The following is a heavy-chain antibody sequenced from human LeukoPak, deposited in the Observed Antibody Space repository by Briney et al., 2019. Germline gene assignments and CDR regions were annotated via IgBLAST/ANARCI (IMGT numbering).Heavy chain of an antibody. J-gene: IGHJ4*02. Sequence: GGSLRLSCAASGFTFSQYWMQRVRHAPGKGLVWVSHINSDGSDTTYADSVKGRFTISRDNAKNTLYLQMNSLRAEDTAVYYCVRDNYGVDYWGQGTLVTVSS. CDR2: INSDGSDT. CDR1: GFTFSQYW. CDR3: VRDNYGVDY. V-gene: IGHV3-74*01. D-gene: IGHD4-17*01.